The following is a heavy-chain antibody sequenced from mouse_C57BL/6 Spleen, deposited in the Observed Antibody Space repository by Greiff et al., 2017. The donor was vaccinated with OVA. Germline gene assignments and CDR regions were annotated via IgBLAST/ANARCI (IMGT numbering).Heavy chain of an antibody. J-gene: IGHJ3*01. D-gene: IGHD2-2*01. V-gene: IGHV2-6*01. CDR2: IWGVGST. CDR1: GFSLTSYG. Sequence: VKLMESGPGLVAPSQSLSITCTVSGFSLTSYGVDWVRQSPGKGLEWLGVIWGVGSTNYNSALKSRLSISKDNSKSQVFSKMNSLQTDDTAMYYFASDGDGYGPRFAYWGQGTLVTVSA. CDR3: ASDGDGYGPRFAY.